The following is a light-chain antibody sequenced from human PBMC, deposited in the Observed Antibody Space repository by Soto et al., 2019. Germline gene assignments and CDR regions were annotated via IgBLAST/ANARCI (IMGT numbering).Light chain of an antibody. Sequence: QSVLTQSPSASASLGASVKLTCTLSSGHSSYAIAWDQQQPEKGPRYLMKLNSDGSHSKGDGIPDRFSGSSSGAERYLTIASLQSEDEADYYFQTWGTGIHVFGGGTQLTVL. CDR1: SGHSSYA. V-gene: IGLV4-69*01. CDR3: QTWGTGIHV. CDR2: LNSDGSH. J-gene: IGLJ7*01.